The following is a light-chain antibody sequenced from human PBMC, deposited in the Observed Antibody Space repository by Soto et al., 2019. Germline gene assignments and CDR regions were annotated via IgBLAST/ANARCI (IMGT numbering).Light chain of an antibody. CDR3: QQYGSSPGT. J-gene: IGKJ1*01. CDR1: QSISSS. V-gene: IGKV3-20*01. CDR2: GAS. Sequence: IVMRQSPATLSVSPGERATLSCRASQSISSSIAWYQQRPGQAPRIIIYGASTRATGIPDRFSGSGSGTDFTLTISRLEPEDFAVYYCQQYGSSPGTFGQGTKVDI.